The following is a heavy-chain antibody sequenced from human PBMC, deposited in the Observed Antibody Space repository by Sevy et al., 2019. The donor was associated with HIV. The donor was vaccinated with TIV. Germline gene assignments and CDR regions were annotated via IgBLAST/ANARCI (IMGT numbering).Heavy chain of an antibody. J-gene: IGHJ3*02. V-gene: IGHV3-23*01. CDR1: GFTFSSYA. CDR3: AKVDSSGYYWGYAFDI. CDR2: ISGSGGST. D-gene: IGHD3-22*01. Sequence: GGSLRLSCAASGFTFSSYAMSWVRQAPGKGLEWVSGISGSGGSTYYADSVKGRFTISRDNSKNTLYLQMNSLRAEDTAVYYCAKVDSSGYYWGYAFDIWGQGTMVTVSS.